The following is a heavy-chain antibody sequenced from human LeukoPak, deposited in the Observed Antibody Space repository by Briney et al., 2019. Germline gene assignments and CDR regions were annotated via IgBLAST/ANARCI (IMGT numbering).Heavy chain of an antibody. J-gene: IGHJ5*02. CDR3: ARDQWDIVVVPAAITGRGSWFDP. CDR1: GGSISSYY. V-gene: IGHV4-4*07. CDR2: IYTSGST. Sequence: PSETLSLTCTVSGGSISSYYWSWIRQPAGKGLERIGRIYTSGSTNYNPSLKSRVTMSVDTSKNQFSLKLSSVTAADTAVYYCARDQWDIVVVPAAITGRGSWFDPWGQGTLVTVSS. D-gene: IGHD2-2*02.